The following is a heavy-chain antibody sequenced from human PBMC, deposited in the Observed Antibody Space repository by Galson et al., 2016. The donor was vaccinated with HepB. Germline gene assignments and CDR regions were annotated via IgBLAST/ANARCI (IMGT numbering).Heavy chain of an antibody. D-gene: IGHD1-1*01. J-gene: IGHJ4*02. CDR2: IWYDGVNT. Sequence: SLRLSCAASGFTLSSYGIHWVRQAPGKGLEWVAVIWYDGVNTYYADSVKGRFTISRDNSKNTLYLQMNSLRAEDTAVYYSARQAFTNWNPFDYWGQGTLVTVSS. V-gene: IGHV3-33*01. CDR3: ARQAFTNWNPFDY. CDR1: GFTLSSYG.